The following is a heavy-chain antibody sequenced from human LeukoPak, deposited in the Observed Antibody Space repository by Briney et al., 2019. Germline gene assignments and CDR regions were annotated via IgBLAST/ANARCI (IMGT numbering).Heavy chain of an antibody. CDR3: ARGVDTAMILWSAFDI. Sequence: GGSLRLSCTASGFTFSHYSMDWVRQAPGKGLEWVSSISTSSSYIYYADSLKGRFTISRDNARNSLFLQMNSLRAEDTAVYYCARGVDTAMILWSAFDIWGQGTMVTVSS. J-gene: IGHJ3*02. CDR1: GFTFSHYS. V-gene: IGHV3-21*01. D-gene: IGHD5-18*01. CDR2: ISTSSSYI.